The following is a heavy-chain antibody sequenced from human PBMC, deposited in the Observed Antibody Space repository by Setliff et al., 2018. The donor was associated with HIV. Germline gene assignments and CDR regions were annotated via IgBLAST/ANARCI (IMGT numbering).Heavy chain of an antibody. CDR1: GYSISSGYY. J-gene: IGHJ6*02. CDR3: ARRPAGAVAGGYGMDV. D-gene: IGHD6-19*01. Sequence: PSETLSLTCTVSGYSISSGYYWGWIRQPPGKGLEWIGSMYYTGSTYYNPSLKSRVTISIDTSKNQFSLKLSSVTAADTAVYYCARRPAGAVAGGYGMDVWGQGTTVTVSS. CDR2: MYYTGST. V-gene: IGHV4-38-2*02.